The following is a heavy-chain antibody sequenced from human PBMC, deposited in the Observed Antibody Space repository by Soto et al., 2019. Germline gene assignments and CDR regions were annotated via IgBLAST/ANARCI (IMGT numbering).Heavy chain of an antibody. J-gene: IGHJ5*02. CDR2: IYYSGIT. CDR1: GGSVSSGSYY. Sequence: PSETRSLTWTVSGGSVSSGSYYWIWIRQPPGKGLEWIGYIYYSGITNYNPSLKSRVTISVDTSKNQFSLKLSSVTAADTAVYYCARDLPDFGLDPWGQGTLVSSPQ. CDR3: ARDLPDFGLDP. D-gene: IGHD3-16*01. V-gene: IGHV4-61*01.